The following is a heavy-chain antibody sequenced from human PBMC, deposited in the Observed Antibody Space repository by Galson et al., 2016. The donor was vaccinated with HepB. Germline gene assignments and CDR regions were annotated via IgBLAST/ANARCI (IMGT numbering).Heavy chain of an antibody. J-gene: IGHJ6*02. D-gene: IGHD3-3*01. CDR2: VSYDGRYK. CDR1: GFSFSNYA. CDR3: ARVQTLVTIFGDYGMDV. Sequence: SLRLSCAASGFSFSNYAMHWVRQAPGKGLECVAIVSYDGRYKYYADSVKGRFTISRNNSKNTLYLQMNSLRADDTALYYCARVQTLVTIFGDYGMDVWDQGTTVTVSS. V-gene: IGHV3-30*04.